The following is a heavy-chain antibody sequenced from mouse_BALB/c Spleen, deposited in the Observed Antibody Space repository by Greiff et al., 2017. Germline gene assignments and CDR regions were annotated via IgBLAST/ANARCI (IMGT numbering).Heavy chain of an antibody. CDR3: ARGGLRTVAY. Sequence: EVKLVESGGGLVQPGGSLRLSCATSGFTFTDYYMSWVRQPPGKALEWLGFIRNKANGYTTEYSASVKGRFTISRDNSQSILYLQRNTLGAEDSATYYCARGGLRTVAYWGQGTLVTVSA. V-gene: IGHV7-3*02. J-gene: IGHJ3*01. CDR2: IRNKANGYTT. CDR1: GFTFTDYY. D-gene: IGHD1-1*01.